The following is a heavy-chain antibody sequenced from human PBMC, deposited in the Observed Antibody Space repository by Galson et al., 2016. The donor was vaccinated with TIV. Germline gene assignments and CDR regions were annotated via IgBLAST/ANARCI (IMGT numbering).Heavy chain of an antibody. CDR2: VTPNFRTQ. CDR1: GGTFTNFV. CDR3: ARGGGYYDYGNYYYYGLDV. V-gene: IGHV1-69*13. D-gene: IGHD3-16*01. J-gene: IGHJ6*02. Sequence: SVKVSCKASGGTFTNFVINWVRQAPGQGLEWMGGVTPNFRTQQYAQKFQGRVTIIADESTSTTYLEVSSLTSDDTAVYFCARGGGYYDYGNYYYYGLDVWGQGTTVTVSS.